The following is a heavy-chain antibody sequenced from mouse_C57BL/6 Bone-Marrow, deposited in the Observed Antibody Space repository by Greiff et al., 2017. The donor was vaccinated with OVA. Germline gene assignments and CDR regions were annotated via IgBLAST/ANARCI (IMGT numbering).Heavy chain of an antibody. CDR3: ARSRTGTRWYFDV. D-gene: IGHD4-1*01. CDR2: INPNNGGT. J-gene: IGHJ1*03. V-gene: IGHV1-18*01. CDR1: GYTFTDYN. Sequence: EVQLQESGPELVKPGASVKIPCKASGYTFTDYNMDWVKQSHGKSLEWIGDINPNNGGTIYNQKCKGKATLTVDKSSSTAYMELRSLTSEDTAVYYCARSRTGTRWYFDVWGTGTTVTVSS.